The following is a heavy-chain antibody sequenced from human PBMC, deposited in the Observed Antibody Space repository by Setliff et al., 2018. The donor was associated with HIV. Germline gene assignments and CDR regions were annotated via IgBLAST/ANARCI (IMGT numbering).Heavy chain of an antibody. D-gene: IGHD2-2*01. V-gene: IGHV4-34*01. CDR1: GGSFSAYY. CDR2: IYYSGHA. Sequence: SETLSLTCAVYGGSFSAYYWGWIRQSPGKGLEWFGSIYYSGHAYYNPSLKSRLTISMDTSKNQFSLKLNSVTAADTAVYYCARGSCSTISCSLRVGNDAFDIWGQGTMVTVSS. J-gene: IGHJ3*02. CDR3: ARGSCSTISCSLRVGNDAFDI.